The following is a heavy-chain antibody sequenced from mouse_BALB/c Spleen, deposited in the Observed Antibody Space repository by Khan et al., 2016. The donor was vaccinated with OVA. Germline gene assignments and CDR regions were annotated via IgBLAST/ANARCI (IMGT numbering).Heavy chain of an antibody. Sequence: VQLQESGAELARPGASVKLSCKASGYTFTDYNINWVKQRTGQGLEWIGEIYPGSNNTYYNEKFKGKATLTADKSSSTAYMQLSSLTSEDSAVYFCAREWGDWLHYWGQGTLVTVSA. D-gene: IGHD2-2*01. CDR3: AREWGDWLHY. J-gene: IGHJ3*01. CDR1: GYTFTDYN. V-gene: IGHV1-77*01. CDR2: IYPGSNNT.